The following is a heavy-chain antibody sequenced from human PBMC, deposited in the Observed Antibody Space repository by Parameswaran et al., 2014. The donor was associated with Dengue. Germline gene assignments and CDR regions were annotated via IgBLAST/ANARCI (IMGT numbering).Heavy chain of an antibody. V-gene: IGHV4-59*01. D-gene: IGHD2/OR15-2a*01. Sequence: RWIRQPPGKGLEWIGYIYYSGSTNYNPSLKSRVTISVDTSKNQFSLKLSSVTAADTAVYYCARDHSTYGMDVWGQGTTVTVSS. CDR3: ARDHSTYGMDV. CDR2: IYYSGST. J-gene: IGHJ6*02.